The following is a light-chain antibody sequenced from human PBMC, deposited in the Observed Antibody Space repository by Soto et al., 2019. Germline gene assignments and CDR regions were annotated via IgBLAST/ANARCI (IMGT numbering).Light chain of an antibody. CDR1: SRDVAVYSY. CDR3: YSYAGSYTWI. V-gene: IGLV2-11*01. CDR2: DVT. J-gene: IGLJ1*01. Sequence: QAVLTQPRSVSGSPGQSVTVSCTGTSRDVAVYSYGSWFQQHPGKAPQLLIYDVTKRPSGVPDRFSGSKSGNTAALTIPGLQAEDEAEYFCYSYAGSYTWIFGSGTKGTVL.